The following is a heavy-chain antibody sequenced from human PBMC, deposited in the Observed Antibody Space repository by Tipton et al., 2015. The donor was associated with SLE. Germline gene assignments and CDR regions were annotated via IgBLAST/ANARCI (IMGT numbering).Heavy chain of an antibody. CDR2: ISSSSSYT. V-gene: IGHV3-21*04. D-gene: IGHD3-22*01. CDR3: ARIRRDQYYDSSGYRGNAFDI. J-gene: IGHJ3*02. CDR1: GFTFGSYS. Sequence: SLRLSCAASGFTFGSYSMNWVRQAPGKGLEWVSSISSSSSYTNYADSVKGRFTISRDNAKNSLYLQMNSLRAEDTAVYYCARIRRDQYYDSSGYRGNAFDIWGQGTMVTVSS.